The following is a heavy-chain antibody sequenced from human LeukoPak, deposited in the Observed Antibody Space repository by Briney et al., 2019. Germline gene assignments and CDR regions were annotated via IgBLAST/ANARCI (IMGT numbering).Heavy chain of an antibody. CDR1: GFTFSSYA. J-gene: IGHJ6*02. V-gene: IGHV3-23*01. CDR3: AKERAVVPRGGLDV. D-gene: IGHD2-2*01. CDR2: ISGSGDIT. Sequence: GGFLRLSCAASGFTFSSYAVTWVRQAPGKGLEWVSAISGSGDITYYADTVKGRFTISRDNSKNTLYLQMNSLRAEDTAVYYCAKERAVVPRGGLDVWGQGTTVTVSS.